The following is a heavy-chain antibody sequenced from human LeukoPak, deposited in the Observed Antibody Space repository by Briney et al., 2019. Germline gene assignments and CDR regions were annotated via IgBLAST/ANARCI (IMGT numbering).Heavy chain of an antibody. V-gene: IGHV3-15*01. D-gene: IGHD1-20*01. CDR3: STLTSRGLSDS. Sequence: GGSLRLSCVASGFAFNTYVMSWVRQAPGKGLEWVGRIKSKADGETIDYAAPVKGRFTFSRDDSKNMLYLQMNSLKSEDTAVYYCSTLTSRGLSDSWGQGTLVTVSS. CDR1: GFAFNTYV. J-gene: IGHJ4*02. CDR2: IKSKADGETI.